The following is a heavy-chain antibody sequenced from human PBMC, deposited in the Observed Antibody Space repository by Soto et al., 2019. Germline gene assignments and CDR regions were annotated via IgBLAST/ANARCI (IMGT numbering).Heavy chain of an antibody. J-gene: IGHJ6*03. Sequence: GGSLRLSCAASGFTFSSYGMHWVRQAPGKGLEWVAVIWYDGSNKYYADSVKGRFTISRDNSKNTLYLQMNSLRAEDTAVYYCARGELEPRHHYYYYMDVWGKGTTVTVSS. CDR2: IWYDGSNK. CDR3: ARGELEPRHHYYYYMDV. D-gene: IGHD1-1*01. CDR1: GFTFSSYG. V-gene: IGHV3-33*01.